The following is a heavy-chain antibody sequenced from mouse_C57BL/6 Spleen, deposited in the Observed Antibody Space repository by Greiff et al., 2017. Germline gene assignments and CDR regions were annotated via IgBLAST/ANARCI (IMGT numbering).Heavy chain of an antibody. J-gene: IGHJ3*01. V-gene: IGHV1-81*01. CDR1: GYTFTSYG. CDR3: ARDSSGYGWFAY. Sequence: VQLQQSGAELARPGASVKLSCKASGYTFTSYGISWVKQRTGQGLEWIGEIYPRSGTTYYNEKFKGKATLTADKASSTAYMELRSLTSEDSAVYFCARDSSGYGWFAYWGQGTLVTVSA. D-gene: IGHD3-2*02. CDR2: IYPRSGTT.